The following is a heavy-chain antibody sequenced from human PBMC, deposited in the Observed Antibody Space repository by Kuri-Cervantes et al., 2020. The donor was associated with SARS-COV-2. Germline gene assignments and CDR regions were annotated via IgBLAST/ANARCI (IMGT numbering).Heavy chain of an antibody. CDR1: DGSISSGGYY. J-gene: IGHJ4*02. Sequence: SETLSLTCTVSDGSISSGGYYWSWIRQPPGKGLEWIGYIYHSGSTYYNPSLKSRATISVDRSKNQFSLKLSSVTAADTAVYYCATYDLQYGYYFDYWGQGTLVTVSS. CDR2: IYHSGST. CDR3: ATYDLQYGYYFDY. V-gene: IGHV4-30-2*01. D-gene: IGHD4-11*01.